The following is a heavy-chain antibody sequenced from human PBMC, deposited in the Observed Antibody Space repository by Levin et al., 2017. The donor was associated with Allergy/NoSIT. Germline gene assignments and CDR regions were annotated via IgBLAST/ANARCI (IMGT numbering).Heavy chain of an antibody. J-gene: IGHJ4*02. D-gene: IGHD5-24*01. V-gene: IGHV3-74*01. CDR2: INPDGTST. Sequence: LSLTCAASGFTFSTPYMHWVRQAPGKGLVWVSLINPDGTSTTYADSVKGRFTISRDNAKNTLHLQMNSLRAEDTAVYYCARFMAPGYWGQGTLVTVSS. CDR3: ARFMAPGY. CDR1: GFTFSTPY.